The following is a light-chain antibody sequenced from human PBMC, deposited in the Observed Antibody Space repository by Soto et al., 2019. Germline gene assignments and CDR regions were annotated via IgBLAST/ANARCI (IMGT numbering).Light chain of an antibody. CDR3: CSFAHSNTYV. J-gene: IGLJ1*01. Sequence: QSVLTRPASVSGSPGESITISCTGTNTDVGAYNLVSWYQQYPGKAPKLLISEGGKRPSGISNRFSGSKSGNTASLTISGLQAEDEADYYCCSFAHSNTYVFGTGTKVTVL. CDR1: NTDVGAYNL. CDR2: EGG. V-gene: IGLV2-23*01.